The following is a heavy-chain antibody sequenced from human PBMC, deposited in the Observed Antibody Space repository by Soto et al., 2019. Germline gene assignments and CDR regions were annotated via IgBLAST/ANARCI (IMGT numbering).Heavy chain of an antibody. D-gene: IGHD2-2*01. CDR2: ISGYNDNT. Sequence: QVQLVQSGAEVKMPGASVKVSCKASVDTFTTYGISWVRQAPGQGLEWMGWISGYNDNTKYAQKFRGRVIMTADTSTSTAYLELRTLTSDDTAVYYCAREYCTSTSCYGVDYWGQGTLVTVSS. CDR1: VDTFTTYG. V-gene: IGHV1-18*01. CDR3: AREYCTSTSCYGVDY. J-gene: IGHJ4*02.